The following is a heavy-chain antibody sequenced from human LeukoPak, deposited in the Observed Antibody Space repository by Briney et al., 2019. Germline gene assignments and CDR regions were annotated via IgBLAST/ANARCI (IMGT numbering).Heavy chain of an antibody. CDR3: ARHGTSGTNLNWFDP. Sequence: SETLSLTCSVSGGSVSSYYWSWIRQPPGKGLEWIGYIYYSGSTNYNPSLKSRVTISVDTSKNQFSLKLSSVTAADTAVYYCARHGTSGTNLNWFDPWGQGTLVTVSS. CDR1: GGSVSSYY. J-gene: IGHJ5*02. V-gene: IGHV4-59*02. CDR2: IYYSGST. D-gene: IGHD1-1*01.